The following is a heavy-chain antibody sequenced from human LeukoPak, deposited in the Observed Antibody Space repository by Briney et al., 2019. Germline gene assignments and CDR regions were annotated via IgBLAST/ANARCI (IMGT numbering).Heavy chain of an antibody. CDR1: GFTFSSSA. Sequence: GGSLRLSCAASGFTFSSSAMSWVRQAPGKGLEWVSAISNNGGYTYYADSVQGRFTISRDNSKSTLCLQMNSLRAEDTAVYYCAKDGYCSGGSCYLWYFDYWGQGTLVTDSS. D-gene: IGHD2-15*01. CDR3: AKDGYCSGGSCYLWYFDY. V-gene: IGHV3-23*01. CDR2: ISNNGGYT. J-gene: IGHJ4*02.